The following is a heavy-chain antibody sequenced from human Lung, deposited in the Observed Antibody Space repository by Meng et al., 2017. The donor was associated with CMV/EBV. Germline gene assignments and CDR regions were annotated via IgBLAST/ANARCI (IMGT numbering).Heavy chain of an antibody. CDR1: GESITNHNW. D-gene: IGHD3-10*01. CDR2: IPYRGSS. J-gene: IGHJ1*01. CDR3: LRRSGGSV. V-gene: IGHV4-4*02. Sequence: VEVRESGPVVVKPSETLSLHLAVSGESITNHNWWAWVRQPPGKGLEWIGEIPYRGSSAYNPSLKSRVSMSIDKSKNQFSLKLNYVTAEETAVYHCLRRSGGSVWGQGSLVTVSS.